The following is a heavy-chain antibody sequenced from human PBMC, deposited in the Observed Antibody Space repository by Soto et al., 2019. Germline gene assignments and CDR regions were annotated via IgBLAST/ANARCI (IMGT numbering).Heavy chain of an antibody. J-gene: IGHJ4*02. CDR1: GFTFGDYA. Sequence: GGSLRLSCTASGFTFGDYAMSWFHQAPGKGLEWVGFIRSKAYGGTTEYAASVKGRFTISRDDSKSIAYLQMNSLKTEDTAVYYCTRDTPYYDSSGYYFDYWGQGTLVTVSS. CDR2: IRSKAYGGTT. CDR3: TRDTPYYDSSGYYFDY. D-gene: IGHD3-22*01. V-gene: IGHV3-49*03.